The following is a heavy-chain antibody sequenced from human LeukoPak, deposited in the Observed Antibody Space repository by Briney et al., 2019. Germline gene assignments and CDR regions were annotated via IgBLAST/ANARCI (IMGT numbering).Heavy chain of an antibody. J-gene: IGHJ3*02. CDR2: IYHSGST. V-gene: IGHV4-34*01. Sequence: SETLSLTCVVYGGSFSGYYWSWIRQPPGKGLEWIGYIYHSGSTYYNPSLKSRVTISVDRSKNQFSLKLSSVTAADTAVYYCARDHKTSIAARGDDAFDIWGQGTMVTVSS. CDR1: GGSFSGYY. D-gene: IGHD6-6*01. CDR3: ARDHKTSIAARGDDAFDI.